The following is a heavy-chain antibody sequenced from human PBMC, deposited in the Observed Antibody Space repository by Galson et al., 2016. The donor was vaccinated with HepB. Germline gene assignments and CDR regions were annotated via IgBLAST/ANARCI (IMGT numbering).Heavy chain of an antibody. CDR1: GYTFTSYE. CDR2: MNPDSGNT. J-gene: IGHJ6*04. V-gene: IGHV1-8*01. D-gene: IGHD6-13*01. CDR3: ARSLSGSSWIGLDV. Sequence: SVKVSCKASGYTFTSYEINWVRQATGQGLEWMGWMNPDSGNTGYAQKFQGRVTMTRNMSKTTAYMEVSSLRSEDTAVYFCARSLSGSSWIGLDVWGKGTTVIVSS.